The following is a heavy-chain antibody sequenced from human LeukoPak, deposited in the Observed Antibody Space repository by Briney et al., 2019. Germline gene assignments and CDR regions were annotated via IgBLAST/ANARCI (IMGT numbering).Heavy chain of an antibody. J-gene: IGHJ4*02. CDR2: IWYDGSNK. Sequence: GGSLRLSCAASGFTFSSYGMHWVRQAPGKGLEWVAVIWYDGSNKYYADSVKGRFTISRDNSKNTLYLQMNSLRAEDTAVYYCARGGLSSSFDYWGQGTLVTVSS. V-gene: IGHV3-33*01. CDR1: GFTFSSYG. D-gene: IGHD6-13*01. CDR3: ARGGLSSSFDY.